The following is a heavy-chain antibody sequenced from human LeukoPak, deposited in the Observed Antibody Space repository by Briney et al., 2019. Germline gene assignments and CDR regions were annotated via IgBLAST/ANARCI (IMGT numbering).Heavy chain of an antibody. Sequence: PSETLSLTCTVSDDSIKSYFWTWIRQSPGKGMEWIGYVFYSGSTSYNPSLRSRPTMSVDTSKSQFSLNLNSVTTAYTAMYYCARGTRRHYDGSGYYYGEFDSWGQGILVTVSS. J-gene: IGHJ4*02. V-gene: IGHV4-59*01. CDR3: ARGTRRHYDGSGYYYGEFDS. CDR1: DDSIKSYF. CDR2: VFYSGST. D-gene: IGHD3-22*01.